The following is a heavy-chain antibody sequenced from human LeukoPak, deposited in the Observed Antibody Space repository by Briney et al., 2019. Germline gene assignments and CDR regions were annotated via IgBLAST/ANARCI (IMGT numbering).Heavy chain of an antibody. J-gene: IGHJ4*02. V-gene: IGHV3-21*01. CDR1: GFTFSRYS. CDR2: ISSSSSYI. CDR3: ARYCSCRCPEYHFDY. Sequence: PGGSLRLSCAASGFTFSRYSMDWVRQAPGKGLEWVSSISSSSSYIYYADSVKGRFTISRDNAKNSLYLQMNSLRAEDTAVYYCARYCSCRCPEYHFDYWGQGTLVTVSS. D-gene: IGHD2-2*01.